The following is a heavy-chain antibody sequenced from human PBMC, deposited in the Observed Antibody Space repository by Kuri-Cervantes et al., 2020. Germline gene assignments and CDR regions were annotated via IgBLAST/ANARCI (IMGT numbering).Heavy chain of an antibody. Sequence: TLSLTCTVSGGSVSSGSYYWSWIRQPPGKALEWLALIYWDDDKRYSPSLKSRLTITKDTSKNQVVLTMANMDPVDTATYYCAHWDSSGCPDYWGQGTLVTVSS. J-gene: IGHJ4*02. D-gene: IGHD6-19*01. CDR3: AHWDSSGCPDY. CDR1: GGSVSSGSYY. CDR2: IYWDDDK. V-gene: IGHV2-5*08.